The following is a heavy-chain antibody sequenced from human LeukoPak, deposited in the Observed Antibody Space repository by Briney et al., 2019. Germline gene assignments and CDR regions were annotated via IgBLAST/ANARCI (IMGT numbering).Heavy chain of an antibody. V-gene: IGHV1-69*13. Sequence: SVKVSCKASGGTFSSYAISWVRQAPGQGLERMGGIIPIFGTANYAQKFQGRVTVTADESTSTAYMGLSSLRSEDTAVYYCARDPMGLRRGGLDYYGMDVWGKGTTVTVS. D-gene: IGHD5-12*01. CDR3: ARDPMGLRRGGLDYYGMDV. J-gene: IGHJ6*04. CDR2: IIPIFGTA. CDR1: GGTFSSYA.